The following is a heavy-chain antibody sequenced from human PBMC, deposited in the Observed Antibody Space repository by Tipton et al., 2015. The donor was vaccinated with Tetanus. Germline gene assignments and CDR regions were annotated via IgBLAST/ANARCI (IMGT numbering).Heavy chain of an antibody. J-gene: IGHJ4*02. V-gene: IGHV5-51*01. D-gene: IGHD2-8*01. CDR2: IYPGDSDT. CDR3: ARAHCTDGVCNFDF. Sequence: QLVQSGGEVKKPGESLKISCKGSGYIFNNYWIGWVRQKPGKGLEWMEIIYPGDSDTRYSPSFQVQVTISVDRSINTAYLQWSGLKASDTSMFYCARAHCTDGVCNFDFWGQGALVTVAS. CDR1: GYIFNNYW.